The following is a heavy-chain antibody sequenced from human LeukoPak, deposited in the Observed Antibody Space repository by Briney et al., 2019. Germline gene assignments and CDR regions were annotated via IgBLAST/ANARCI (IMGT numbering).Heavy chain of an antibody. CDR3: ARAPSRSFDI. CDR1: RYTFTSSE. Sequence: ASVRVSCKASRYTFTSSEIHWVRQAPGQGLDWRGWLSPNSGNTGYAQKFQGRVTYTRESYTSTAYMEVTRLRSEDTAVYYCARAPSRSFDIWGQGTMVTVSS. CDR2: LSPNSGNT. J-gene: IGHJ3*02. D-gene: IGHD3-16*02. V-gene: IGHV1-8*03.